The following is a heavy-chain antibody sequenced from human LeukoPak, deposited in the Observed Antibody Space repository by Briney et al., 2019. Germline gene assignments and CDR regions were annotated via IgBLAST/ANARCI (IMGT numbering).Heavy chain of an antibody. J-gene: IGHJ5*02. D-gene: IGHD3-10*01. V-gene: IGHV3-66*01. CDR3: ARVSGYYYGSGRNYKVYWFDP. CDR2: IYSDGTT. Sequence: PGGSLRLSCAASGFTVRNNYMTWGRQAPGKGLEWVSLIYSDGTTQYADSVKGRFTISRDNSKNTLYLQMNSLRAEETAVYYCARVSGYYYGSGRNYKVYWFDPWGQGTLVTVSS. CDR1: GFTVRNNY.